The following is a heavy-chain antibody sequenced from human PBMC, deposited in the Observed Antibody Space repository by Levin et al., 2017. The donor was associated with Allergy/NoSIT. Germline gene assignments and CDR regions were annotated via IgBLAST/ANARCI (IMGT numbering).Heavy chain of an antibody. CDR1: GYSFTSYW. J-gene: IGHJ5*02. Sequence: GGSLRLSCKGSGYSFTSYWIGWVRQMPGKGLEWMGIIYPGDSDTRYSPSFQGQVTISADKSISTAYLQWSSLKASDTAMYYCARLSILWWFETWGQGTLVTVSS. CDR3: ARLSILWWFET. V-gene: IGHV5-51*01. D-gene: IGHD2-21*01. CDR2: IYPGDSDT.